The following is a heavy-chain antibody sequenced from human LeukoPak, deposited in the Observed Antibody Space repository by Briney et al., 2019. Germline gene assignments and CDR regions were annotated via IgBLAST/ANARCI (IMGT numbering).Heavy chain of an antibody. CDR3: ARESAGFDY. CDR1: GFTFSSYA. Sequence: PGGSLRLSCAASGFTFSSYAMHWVRQAPGKGLEWVAVISYDGSNKYYADSVKGRFTIPRDNSKNTLYLQMNSLRAEDTAVYYCARESAGFDYWGQGTLVTVSS. V-gene: IGHV3-30-3*01. J-gene: IGHJ4*02. CDR2: ISYDGSNK.